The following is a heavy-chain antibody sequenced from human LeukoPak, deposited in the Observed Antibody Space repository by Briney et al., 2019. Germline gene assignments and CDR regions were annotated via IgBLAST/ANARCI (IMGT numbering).Heavy chain of an antibody. J-gene: IGHJ6*03. V-gene: IGHV1-46*01. CDR1: GYTFTSYN. CDR2: IKPSGGST. Sequence: ASVKVSCKASGYTFTSYNMHWVRQAPGQGLEWMGIIKPSGGSTTYAQKFQGRVTMTRDMSTSTAYMELSSLRSEDAAVYYCARVLRYCSGGNCYSGGLGYMDVWGKGTTVTISS. D-gene: IGHD2-15*01. CDR3: ARVLRYCSGGNCYSGGLGYMDV.